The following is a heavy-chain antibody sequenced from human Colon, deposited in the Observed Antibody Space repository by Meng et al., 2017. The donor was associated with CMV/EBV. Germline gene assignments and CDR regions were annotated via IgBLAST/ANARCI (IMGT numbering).Heavy chain of an antibody. CDR1: GFTFNSFA. V-gene: IGHV3-23*01. J-gene: IGHJ4*02. D-gene: IGHD6-13*01. CDR3: ARGYSSSWSHEYFFDY. CDR2: VTGSGAST. Sequence: GGSLRLSCTASGFTFNSFALSWVRQPPGKGLQWVSAVTGSGASTYYADSVKGRFTISRDNAKNSLYLQMNSLRAEDTAVYYCARGYSSSWSHEYFFDYWGQGTLVTVSS.